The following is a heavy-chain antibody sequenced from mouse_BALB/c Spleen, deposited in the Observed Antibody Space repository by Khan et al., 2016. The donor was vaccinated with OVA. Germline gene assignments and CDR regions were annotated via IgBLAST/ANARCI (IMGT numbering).Heavy chain of an antibody. CDR2: IYPSDSYT. J-gene: IGHJ2*01. CDR1: GYTFTNHW. Sequence: QVQLQQPGAELVRPGASVKLSCQASGYTFTNHWINWVKQRPGQGLEWIGNIYPSDSYTNYNHQFKDKATLTVDKSSSAAYMQLSSPTPEDSAVYYCTRGEPGSFDYWGQGTTLTVSS. D-gene: IGHD2-13*01. CDR3: TRGEPGSFDY. V-gene: IGHV1-69*02.